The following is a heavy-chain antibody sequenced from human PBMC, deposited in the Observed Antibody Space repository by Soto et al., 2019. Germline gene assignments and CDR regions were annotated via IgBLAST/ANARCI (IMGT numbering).Heavy chain of an antibody. CDR3: AKSPNFYCSSPNCYKYYFDH. Sequence: GFLRLSCAASGFTFNTYGMHWVRQAPGKGLEWVAVISYDGSEKYYVDSVKGRFTISKDNSKNTLYLQMNSLRPEDTAVYYCAKSPNFYCSSPNCYKYYFDHWGQGTRVTVSS. CDR2: ISYDGSEK. V-gene: IGHV3-30*18. D-gene: IGHD2-2*02. J-gene: IGHJ4*02. CDR1: GFTFNTYG.